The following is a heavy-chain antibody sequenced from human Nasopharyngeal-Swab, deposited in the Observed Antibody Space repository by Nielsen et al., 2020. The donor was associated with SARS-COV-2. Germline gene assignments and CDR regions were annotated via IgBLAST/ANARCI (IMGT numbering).Heavy chain of an antibody. CDR2: VNHGGST. V-gene: IGHV4-34*01. CDR3: ARGDSDSPDSSPRVFDY. J-gene: IGHJ4*02. Sequence: PGKGLEWIGEVNHGGSTNSNPSLKSRVTMSVDTSKNQFSLNLGSVTAADTAVYYCARGDSDSPDSSPRVFDYWGQGSLVTVSS. D-gene: IGHD3-22*01.